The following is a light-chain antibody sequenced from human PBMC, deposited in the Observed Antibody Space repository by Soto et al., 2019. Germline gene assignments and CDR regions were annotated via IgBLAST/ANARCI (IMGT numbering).Light chain of an antibody. CDR1: QDVSSK. J-gene: IGKJ1*01. Sequence: EMVVTQSPATLSVSPGERVTLSCRTSQDVSSKLAWYQQKPGQPPSLLIYDASTRATGIPDRFSGSGSGTDFTLTITRLEPEDFAVYYCQRFGTSPPWTFGQGTKVDIK. CDR3: QRFGTSPPWT. V-gene: IGKV3-20*01. CDR2: DAS.